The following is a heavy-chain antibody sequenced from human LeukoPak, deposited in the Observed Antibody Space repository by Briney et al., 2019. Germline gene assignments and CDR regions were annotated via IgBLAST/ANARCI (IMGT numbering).Heavy chain of an antibody. J-gene: IGHJ4*02. Sequence: GGSLRLSCAASGFTFSSYSMNWVRQAPGKGLEWVAFIRYDGSTKYYADSVKGRFTISRDNSKNTLYLQMNSLRAEDTAVYYCAKNGHDSSAYLGLFDSWGQGTLVTVSS. CDR2: IRYDGSTK. V-gene: IGHV3-30*02. CDR3: AKNGHDSSAYLGLFDS. D-gene: IGHD3-22*01. CDR1: GFTFSSYS.